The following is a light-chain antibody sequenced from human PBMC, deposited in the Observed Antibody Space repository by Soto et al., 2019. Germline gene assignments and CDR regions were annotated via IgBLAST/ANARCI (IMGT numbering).Light chain of an antibody. CDR1: QSLSSSY. CDR3: QHYGNTPPSVT. V-gene: IGKV3-20*01. CDR2: GAS. J-gene: IGKJ3*01. Sequence: EIVLTQSPGTLSLSPGERATLSCRASQSLSSSYLVWYQQKPGQAPRLLIYGASSRATGIPDRFSGSGSGTDFTLTISRLEPEDCAVYYCQHYGNTPPSVTFGPGTKVDIK.